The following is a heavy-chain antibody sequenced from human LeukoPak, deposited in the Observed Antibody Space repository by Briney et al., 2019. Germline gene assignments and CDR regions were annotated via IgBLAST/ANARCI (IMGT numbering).Heavy chain of an antibody. CDR3: AKDPSYYYDSSGYSEADY. CDR2: ISGSGGST. CDR1: GFTFSSYA. J-gene: IGHJ4*02. Sequence: TGGSLRLSCAASGFTFSSYAMSWVRQAPGKGLEWVSAISGSGGSTYYADSVKGRFTISRDNSKNTLYLQMNSLRAEDTAVYYCAKDPSYYYDSSGYSEADYWGQGTLVTVSS. V-gene: IGHV3-23*01. D-gene: IGHD3-22*01.